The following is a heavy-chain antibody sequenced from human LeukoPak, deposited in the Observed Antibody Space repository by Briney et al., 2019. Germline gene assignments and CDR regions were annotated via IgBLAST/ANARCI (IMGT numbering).Heavy chain of an antibody. V-gene: IGHV1-69*05. Sequence: GASVKVSCKASGGTFRSYAISWVRQAPGQGLEWMGGIIPIFGTANYAQKFQGRVTITTDESTSTAYMELSSLRSEDTAVYYCARARDRAKVAVELSDAFDIWGQGTMVTVSS. CDR1: GGTFRSYA. D-gene: IGHD5-18*01. CDR2: IIPIFGTA. CDR3: ARARDRAKVAVELSDAFDI. J-gene: IGHJ3*02.